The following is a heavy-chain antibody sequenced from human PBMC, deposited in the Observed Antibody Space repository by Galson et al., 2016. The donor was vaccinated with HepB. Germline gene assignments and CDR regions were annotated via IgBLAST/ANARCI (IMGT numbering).Heavy chain of an antibody. V-gene: IGHV1-2*02. Sequence: SVKVSCKASGYTFIGYYMHWVRQVPGQGLEWMGWINPNTGGTNYAQNFQGRVTMTREILISTVYMELSRLRSDDTAVYYCARDGYCPGGSCYSMDHWGQGTLVTVTS. CDR3: ARDGYCPGGSCYSMDH. CDR1: GYTFIGYY. D-gene: IGHD2-15*01. J-gene: IGHJ4*02. CDR2: INPNTGGT.